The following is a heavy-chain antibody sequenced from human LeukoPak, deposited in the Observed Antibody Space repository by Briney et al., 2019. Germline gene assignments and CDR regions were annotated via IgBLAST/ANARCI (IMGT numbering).Heavy chain of an antibody. D-gene: IGHD3-22*01. CDR3: ARPGYYDSSGYYELDY. CDR2: IYPGDSDT. V-gene: IGHV5-51*01. CDR1: GYSFTSYW. Sequence: GASLKISCKGSGYSFTSYWIGWVRQMPGKGLEWMGIIYPGDSDTRYSPSFQGQVTISADKSISTAYLQWSSLKASDTAMYYCARPGYYDSSGYYELDYWGQGTLVTVSS. J-gene: IGHJ4*02.